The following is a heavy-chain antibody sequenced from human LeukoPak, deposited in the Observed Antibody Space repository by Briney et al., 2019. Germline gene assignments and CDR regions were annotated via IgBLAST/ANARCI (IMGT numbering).Heavy chain of an antibody. CDR2: INQDGSEK. CDR3: ARKDGLDY. V-gene: IGHV3-7*01. Sequence: PGGSLRLSCAASGFTFSNYWMNWVRQAPGKGLEWVANINQDGSEKYYVDSVKGRFTISRDNAKNSLYLQMNSLRAEDTAVYYCARKDGLDYWGQGTLVTVSS. CDR1: GFTFSNYW. J-gene: IGHJ4*02.